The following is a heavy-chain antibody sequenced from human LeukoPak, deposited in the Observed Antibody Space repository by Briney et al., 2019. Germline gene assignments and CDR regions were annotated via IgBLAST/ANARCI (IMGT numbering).Heavy chain of an antibody. CDR2: ISSTSGFT. Sequence: PGGSLSLSCAASGFTFSDYYMTWIRRAPGKGLEWVSYISSTSGFTRYADSVTGRFTISRDNAKNSLYLQMNTLRAEDTAVYYCAKGSPPVDWGQGTLVTVSS. J-gene: IGHJ4*02. CDR1: GFTFSDYY. V-gene: IGHV3-11*05. CDR3: AKGSPPVD.